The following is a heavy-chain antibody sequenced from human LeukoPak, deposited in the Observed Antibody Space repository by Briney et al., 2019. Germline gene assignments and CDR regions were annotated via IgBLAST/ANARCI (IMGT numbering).Heavy chain of an antibody. CDR2: INAGNGNT. D-gene: IGHD3-16*02. Sequence: WASVKVSCKASGYTFTSYAMHWVRQAPGQRLEWMGWINAGNGNTKYSQKFQGRVTITRDTSASTAYMELSSLRSEDTAVYYCARDYDYVWGSYRYAWFDPWGQGTLVTVSS. J-gene: IGHJ5*02. CDR1: GYTFTSYA. CDR3: ARDYDYVWGSYRYAWFDP. V-gene: IGHV1-3*01.